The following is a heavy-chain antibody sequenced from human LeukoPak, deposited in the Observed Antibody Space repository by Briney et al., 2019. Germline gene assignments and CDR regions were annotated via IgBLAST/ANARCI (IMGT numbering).Heavy chain of an antibody. CDR1: EFTFSSYW. D-gene: IGHD4-17*01. CDR2: IKQDGGQI. CDR3: ARLGARQMLEY. J-gene: IGHJ4*02. V-gene: IGHV3-7*01. Sequence: GGSLRLSCAASEFTFSSYWMSWVRQAPGKGPEWVANIKQDGGQIYYLESVKGRFTVSRDNAKNSLYLQMNSLRAEDTAVYYCARLGARQMLEYWGQGTLVTVSS.